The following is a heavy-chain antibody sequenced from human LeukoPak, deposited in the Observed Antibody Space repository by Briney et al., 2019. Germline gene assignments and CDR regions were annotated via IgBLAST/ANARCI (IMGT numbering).Heavy chain of an antibody. CDR1: GYTFTGYY. CDR2: INPNSGGT. CDR3: ARELIGSYYVRWFDP. Sequence: GASVKVSCKAAGYTFTGYYMHWVRQAHGQGLEWMGWINPNSGGTNYAQKFQGRVTMTRDTSISTAYLELSRLRSDDTAVYYCARELIGSYYVRWFDPWGQGTLVTVSS. J-gene: IGHJ5*02. V-gene: IGHV1-2*02. D-gene: IGHD1-26*01.